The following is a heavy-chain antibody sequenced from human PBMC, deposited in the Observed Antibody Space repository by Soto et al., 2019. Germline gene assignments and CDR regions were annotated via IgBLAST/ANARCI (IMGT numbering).Heavy chain of an antibody. CDR1: GFTVSSNY. D-gene: IGHD6-13*01. J-gene: IGHJ3*02. CDR2: IYSGGST. CDR3: ARQAAAGLFDAFDI. V-gene: IGHV3-53*01. Sequence: VGALRLSCAASGFTVSSNYMSWVRQAPGKGLEWVSVIYSGGSTYYADSAKGRFTISRDNSKNTLYLQMNSLRAEDTAVYYCARQAAAGLFDAFDIWGQGTMVTVSS.